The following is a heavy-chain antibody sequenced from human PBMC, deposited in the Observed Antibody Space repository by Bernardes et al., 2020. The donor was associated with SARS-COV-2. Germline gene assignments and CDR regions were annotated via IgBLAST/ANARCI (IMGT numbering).Heavy chain of an antibody. Sequence: GGVPKISRKAPGYSLSGYWIGWVRPIPGKGLEGMGIDYPGDSENRYSPSFRGQVTHSADKSIRTAYLQWSSLEASDTAMYFCARHENYYDRTGYYPLGYWGQGTPVTVSP. CDR3: ARHENYYDRTGYYPLGY. CDR1: GYSLSGYW. CDR2: DYPGDSEN. V-gene: IGHV5-51*01. J-gene: IGHJ4*02. D-gene: IGHD3-22*01.